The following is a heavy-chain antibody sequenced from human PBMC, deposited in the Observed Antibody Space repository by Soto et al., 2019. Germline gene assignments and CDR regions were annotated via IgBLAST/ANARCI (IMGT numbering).Heavy chain of an antibody. CDR2: IIPVFGRP. D-gene: IGHD5-12*01. Sequence: ASVKVSCKASGGTFSSFGISWVRQAPGQGLEWMGGIIPVFGRPNYAQRFRGRLTITADESTNTGYMELIDLRSEDTAVYYCAREGSGYNFWGQGTQVTVSS. J-gene: IGHJ1*01. V-gene: IGHV1-69*13. CDR3: AREGSGYNF. CDR1: GGTFSSFG.